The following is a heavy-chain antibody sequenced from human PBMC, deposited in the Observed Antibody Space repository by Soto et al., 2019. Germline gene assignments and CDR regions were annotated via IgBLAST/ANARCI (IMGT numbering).Heavy chain of an antibody. CDR2: MNPNSGNT. V-gene: IGHV1-8*01. CDR3: ARGGGYCSSTSCYLTPLYYYYGMDA. D-gene: IGHD2-2*01. Sequence: ASVKVSCKASGYTFTSYDINWVRQATGQGLEWMGWMNPNSGNTGYAQKFQGRVTMTRNTSISTAYMELSSLRSEDTAVYYCARGGGYCSSTSCYLTPLYYYYGMDAWGQGTTVTVSS. J-gene: IGHJ6*02. CDR1: GYTFTSYD.